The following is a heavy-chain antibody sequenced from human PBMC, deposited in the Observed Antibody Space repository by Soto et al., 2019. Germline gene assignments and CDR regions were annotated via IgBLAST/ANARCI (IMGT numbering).Heavy chain of an antibody. CDR2: ISAYNGNT. CDR3: ARDLIVGATTPYYFDY. Sequence: QVQLVQSGAEVKKPGASVKVSCKASGYTFTSFGISWVRQAPGQGLEWMGWISAYNGNTNYAQKLQGRVTITTDTPTSTAYVELRSLRSDATAVYYCARDLIVGATTPYYFDYWGQGTLVTVSS. D-gene: IGHD1-26*01. CDR1: GYTFTSFG. J-gene: IGHJ4*02. V-gene: IGHV1-18*01.